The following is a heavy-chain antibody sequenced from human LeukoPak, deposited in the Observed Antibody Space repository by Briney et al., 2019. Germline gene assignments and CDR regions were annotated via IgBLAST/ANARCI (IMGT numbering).Heavy chain of an antibody. CDR3: ARGWPGYCSGGSCIYYGMDV. J-gene: IGHJ6*02. CDR2: INHSGST. V-gene: IGHV4-34*01. D-gene: IGHD2-15*01. CDR1: GGSISGYY. Sequence: SETLSLTCTVSGGSISGYYWSWIRQPPGKGLEWIGEINHSGSTNYNPSLKSRVTISVDTSKNQFSLKLSSVTAADTAVYYCARGWPGYCSGGSCIYYGMDVWGQGTTITVSS.